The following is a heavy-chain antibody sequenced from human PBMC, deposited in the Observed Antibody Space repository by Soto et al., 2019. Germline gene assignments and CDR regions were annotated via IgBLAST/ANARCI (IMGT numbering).Heavy chain of an antibody. Sequence: EVQLVESGGGLVKPGGSLRLSCAASGFTFSSYSMNWVRQAPGKGLEWVSSISSSSSYIYYADSVKARFTISRDNAKNSLYLQMNSLRAEDTAVYYCSSRRIQPEYWGQGALVTVSS. CDR2: ISSSSSYI. J-gene: IGHJ4*02. V-gene: IGHV3-21*01. CDR1: GFTFSSYS. D-gene: IGHD5-18*01. CDR3: SSRRIQPEY.